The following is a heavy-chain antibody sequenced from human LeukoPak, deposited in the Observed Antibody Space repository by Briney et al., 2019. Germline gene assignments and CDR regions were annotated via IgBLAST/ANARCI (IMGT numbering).Heavy chain of an antibody. CDR2: MNPNSGNT. Sequence: ASVKVSCKASGYTFTSYDINWVRQATGQGLEWMGWMNPNSGNTGYAQKFQGRVTMTRNTSISTAYMELSSLRSEDTAVYYCARGAGSRQQLVQGSFDHWGQGTLVTVSS. D-gene: IGHD6-13*01. V-gene: IGHV1-8*01. CDR3: ARGAGSRQQLVQGSFDH. J-gene: IGHJ4*02. CDR1: GYTFTSYD.